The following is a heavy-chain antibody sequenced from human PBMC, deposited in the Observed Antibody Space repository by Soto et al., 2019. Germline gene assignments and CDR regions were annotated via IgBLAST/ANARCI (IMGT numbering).Heavy chain of an antibody. V-gene: IGHV3-23*01. Sequence: DEQVSESGGGFVQPGGSLRLSCAASGFNFNTFAMSWIRQAPGKGLEWVSHISSSGGSRDYADSVRGRFTISRDNSKNVLFLQMKSLRADDTATYYCAKDPPSPWTANWVDPWGKGTLVTVSS. CDR2: ISSSGGSR. CDR3: AKDPPSPWTANWVDP. CDR1: GFNFNTFA. D-gene: IGHD1-1*01. J-gene: IGHJ5*02.